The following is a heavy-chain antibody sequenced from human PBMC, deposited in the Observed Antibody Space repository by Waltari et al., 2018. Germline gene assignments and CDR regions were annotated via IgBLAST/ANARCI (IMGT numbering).Heavy chain of an antibody. CDR2: IYYSGST. Sequence: QVQLQESGPGLVKPSETLSLTCTVSGGSISSYYWSWIRQPPGKGLEWIGYIYYSGSTNSNPSLKSRVTISVDTSKNQFSLKLSSVTAADTAVYYCARKYCSSTSCYTGGGWFDPWGQGTLVTVSS. V-gene: IGHV4-59*01. J-gene: IGHJ5*02. CDR1: GGSISSYY. D-gene: IGHD2-2*02. CDR3: ARKYCSSTSCYTGGGWFDP.